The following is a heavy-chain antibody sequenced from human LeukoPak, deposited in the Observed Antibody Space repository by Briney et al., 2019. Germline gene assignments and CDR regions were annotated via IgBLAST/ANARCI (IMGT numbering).Heavy chain of an antibody. D-gene: IGHD4-23*01. Sequence: GGSLRLSCRSSGFTFGDYVMTWVRQAPGKGLEWVGFIRSKVYGGTTEYAASVKGGFIISRDDSKSIAYLQMNSLETEDTAVYYCTRDYGGFDYWGQGTLVTVSP. V-gene: IGHV3-49*04. J-gene: IGHJ4*02. CDR1: GFTFGDYV. CDR3: TRDYGGFDY. CDR2: IRSKVYGGTT.